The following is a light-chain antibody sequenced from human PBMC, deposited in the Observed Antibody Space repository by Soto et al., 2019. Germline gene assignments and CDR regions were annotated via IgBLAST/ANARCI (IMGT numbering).Light chain of an antibody. J-gene: IGKJ5*01. CDR1: QSVLYSSNNKNY. CDR3: HQYYSTPLIT. CDR2: WAS. Sequence: DIVMTQSPDSLAVSLGERATINCKSSQSVLYSSNNKNYLAWYQQKPGQPPKLLIYWASTRESGVPDRFSGSGSGTYFTLTISSLQAEDVAVYYCHQYYSTPLITFGQGTRLEIK. V-gene: IGKV4-1*01.